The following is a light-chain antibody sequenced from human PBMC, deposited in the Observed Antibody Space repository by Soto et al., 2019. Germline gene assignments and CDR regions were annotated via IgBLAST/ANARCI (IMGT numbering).Light chain of an antibody. CDR1: QNVYNY. J-gene: IGKJ5*01. Sequence: ETVLTQSPATMSLSPGDRATISCRASQNVYNYLGWYQQKPGQPPRLLIFDASHRATGIPARFSGSGSGTDFTLTISSLEPEDFAVYYCQQRGNWPITFGQGTRLEIK. CDR3: QQRGNWPIT. V-gene: IGKV3-11*01. CDR2: DAS.